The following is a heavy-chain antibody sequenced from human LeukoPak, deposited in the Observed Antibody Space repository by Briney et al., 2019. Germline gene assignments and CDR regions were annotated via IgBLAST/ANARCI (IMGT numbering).Heavy chain of an antibody. Sequence: SETLSLTCTVSGGSISSYYWSWIRQPPGKGLEWIGEINHSGSTNYNPSLKSRVTISVDTSKNQFSLKLSSVTAADTAVYYCARAVYVWGSYRYSLFDYWGQGTLVTVSS. CDR1: GGSISSYY. V-gene: IGHV4-34*01. CDR2: INHSGST. D-gene: IGHD3-16*02. CDR3: ARAVYVWGSYRYSLFDY. J-gene: IGHJ4*02.